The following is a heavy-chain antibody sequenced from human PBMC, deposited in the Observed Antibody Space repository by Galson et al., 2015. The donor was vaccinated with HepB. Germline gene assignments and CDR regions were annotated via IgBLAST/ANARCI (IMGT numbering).Heavy chain of an antibody. D-gene: IGHD5-24*01. Sequence: SLRLSCAASGFTFSSYGMHWVRQAPGKGLEWVAVIWYDGSNKYYADSVKGRFTISRDNSKNTLYLQMNSLRAEDTAVYYCAREARSEWLQTLSFDYWGQGTLVTVSS. V-gene: IGHV3-33*01. CDR3: AREARSEWLQTLSFDY. CDR2: IWYDGSNK. J-gene: IGHJ4*02. CDR1: GFTFSSYG.